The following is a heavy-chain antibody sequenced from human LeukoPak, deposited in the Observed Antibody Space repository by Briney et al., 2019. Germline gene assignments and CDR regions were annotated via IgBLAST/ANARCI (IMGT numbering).Heavy chain of an antibody. V-gene: IGHV3-73*01. D-gene: IGHD2-21*02. J-gene: IGHJ4*02. Sequence: GGSLKLSCAASGFTFSGSAMHWVRQASGKGLEWVGRIRSKANSYATAYAASVKGRFTISRDDSKNTAYLQMNSLRTEDTAVYYCTRHLVVTATPFDYWGQGTLVTVSS. CDR3: TRHLVVTATPFDY. CDR2: IRSKANSYAT. CDR1: GFTFSGSA.